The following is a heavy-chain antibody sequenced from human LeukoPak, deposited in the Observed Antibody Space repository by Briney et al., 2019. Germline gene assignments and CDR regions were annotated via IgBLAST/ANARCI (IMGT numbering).Heavy chain of an antibody. Sequence: GGSLRLSCAASGFTFSDYYMSWIRQAPGKGLEWISYISSTGKTIFYADSVKGRFTISRDNAKNSLFLQLDSLRAEDTALYYFARDPGGVGYEAHVFDYWGREPWSPSPQ. CDR3: ARDPGGVGYEAHVFDY. J-gene: IGHJ4*02. V-gene: IGHV3-11*01. CDR1: GFTFSDYY. CDR2: ISSTGKTI. D-gene: IGHD5-12*01.